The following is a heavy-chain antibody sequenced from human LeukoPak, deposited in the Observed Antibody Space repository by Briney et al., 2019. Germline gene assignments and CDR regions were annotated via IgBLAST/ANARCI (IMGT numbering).Heavy chain of an antibody. D-gene: IGHD4/OR15-4a*01. CDR2: VIPILGTT. V-gene: IGHV1-69*05. CDR3: ARDDGSATMVFDS. CDR1: GSTFSRSA. J-gene: IGHJ4*02. Sequence: SVKVSCKASGSTFSRSAIRWVRQAPGQGLPWMGGVIPILGTTNYAQRFQDRVSITTDDSTSTSYMEFRSLRSVDTAVYYCARDDGSATMVFDSWGQGTLVTVSS.